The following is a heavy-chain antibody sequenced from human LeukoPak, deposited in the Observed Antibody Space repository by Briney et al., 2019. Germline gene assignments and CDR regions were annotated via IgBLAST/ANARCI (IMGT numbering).Heavy chain of an antibody. Sequence: SETPSLTCTVSGGSISSSSYYWGWIRQPPGKRLEWIGSIYYSGSTYYNPSLKSRVTISVDTSKNQFSLKLSSVTAADTAVYYCARQGETMIVVTYFDYWGQGTLVTVSS. V-gene: IGHV4-39*01. J-gene: IGHJ4*02. CDR2: IYYSGST. CDR1: GGSISSSSYY. CDR3: ARQGETMIVVTYFDY. D-gene: IGHD3-22*01.